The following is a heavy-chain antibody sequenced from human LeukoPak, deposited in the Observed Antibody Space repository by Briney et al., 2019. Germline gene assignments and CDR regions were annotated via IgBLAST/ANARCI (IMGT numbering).Heavy chain of an antibody. CDR3: ARGHNYYDFWRGHDY. CDR1: RGSISSASSY. Sequence: SEALSLTCTVPRGSISSASSYWSWIRQPAGRGLEWIGRIYTSGSTNQNPSLKSRVTISVDTSKNQFSLKLSSVTATDTAVYYCARGHNYYDFWRGHDYWGQGTLVTVSS. V-gene: IGHV4-61*02. CDR2: IYTSGST. D-gene: IGHD3-3*01. J-gene: IGHJ4*02.